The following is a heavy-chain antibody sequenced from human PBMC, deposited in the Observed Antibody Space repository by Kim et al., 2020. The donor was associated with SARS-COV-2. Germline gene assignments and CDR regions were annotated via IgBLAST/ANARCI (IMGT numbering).Heavy chain of an antibody. CDR3: AGYIGGNSPLQFDY. Sequence: GGSLRLSCAASGFTFSSYSMNWVRQAPGKGLEWVSSISSSSSYIYYADSVKGRFTISRDNAKNSLYLQMNSLRAEDTAVYYCAGYIGGNSPLQFDYWGQGTLGTVSS. CDR2: ISSSSSYI. J-gene: IGHJ4*02. CDR1: GFTFSSYS. D-gene: IGHD6-13*01. V-gene: IGHV3-21*01.